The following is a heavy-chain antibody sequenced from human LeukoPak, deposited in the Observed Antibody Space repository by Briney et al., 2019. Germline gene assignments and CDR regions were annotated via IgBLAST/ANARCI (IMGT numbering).Heavy chain of an antibody. V-gene: IGHV1-8*01. CDR1: GYTFTSYD. D-gene: IGHD7-27*01. J-gene: IGHJ4*02. Sequence: ASVKVSCKAFGYTFTSYDINWVRQATGQGLEWMGWMNPNSGNTGYAQKLQGRVTMTRNTSISTAYMELSSLKSDDTAVYSCARAPRNWGFDYWGLGTLVTVSS. CDR3: ARAPRNWGFDY. CDR2: MNPNSGNT.